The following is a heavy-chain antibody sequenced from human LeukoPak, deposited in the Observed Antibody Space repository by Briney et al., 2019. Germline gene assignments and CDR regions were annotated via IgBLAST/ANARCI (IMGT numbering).Heavy chain of an antibody. D-gene: IGHD4-17*01. Sequence: SETLSLTCTVSGVSISSDYWSWIWLPPGKGLEWIGYIYYSGSSNYNPSLKSRVTMSVDTSKNQFSLKLTPVTAADTAVYYCARRLRQNLFDPWGQGTLVTVSS. J-gene: IGHJ5*02. CDR3: ARRLRQNLFDP. CDR2: IYYSGSS. CDR1: GVSISSDY. V-gene: IGHV4-59*08.